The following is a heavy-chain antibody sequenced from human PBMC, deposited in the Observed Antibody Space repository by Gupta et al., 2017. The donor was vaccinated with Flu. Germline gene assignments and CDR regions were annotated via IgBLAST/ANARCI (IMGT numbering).Heavy chain of an antibody. CDR2: ISSSSSYI. D-gene: IGHD6-13*01. Sequence: EVQLVESGGGLVEPGGSLRLSCAVSGFTFSSYSINWVRQAPGKGLEWVSSISSSSSYIYYADSVKGRFTISRNNAKNSLFLQMNSLRAEDTAVYYCARSWAAAGSGSNIDYWGQGTLVTVSS. CDR3: ARSWAAAGSGSNIDY. CDR1: GFTFSSYS. V-gene: IGHV3-21*01. J-gene: IGHJ4*02.